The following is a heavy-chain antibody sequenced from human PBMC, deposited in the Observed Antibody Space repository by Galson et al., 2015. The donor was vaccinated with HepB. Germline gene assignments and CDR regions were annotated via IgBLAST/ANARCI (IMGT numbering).Heavy chain of an antibody. CDR3: AREWSEMATIMLFDY. D-gene: IGHD5-24*01. V-gene: IGHV3-21*01. CDR1: GFTFSSYS. J-gene: IGHJ4*02. Sequence: SLRLSCAASGFTFSSYSMNWVRQAPGKGLEWVSSISSSSSYIYYADSVKGRFTISRDNAKNSLYLQMNSLRAEDTAVYYCAREWSEMATIMLFDYWGQGTLVTVSS. CDR2: ISSSSSYI.